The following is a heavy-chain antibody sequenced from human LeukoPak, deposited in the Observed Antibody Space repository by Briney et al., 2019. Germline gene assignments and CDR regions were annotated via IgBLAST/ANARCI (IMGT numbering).Heavy chain of an antibody. CDR2: IYYSGST. D-gene: IGHD2-2*01. CDR1: GGSISSSSYY. J-gene: IGHJ6*03. V-gene: IGHV4-39*01. CDR3: ASIVPAAGYYYYYYMDV. Sequence: PSETLSLTCTVSGGSISSSSYYWGWIRQPPGKGLEWIGSIYYSGSTYYSPSLKSRVTISVDTSKNQFSLKLSSVTAADTAVYYCASIVPAAGYYYYYYMDVWGKGTTVTVSS.